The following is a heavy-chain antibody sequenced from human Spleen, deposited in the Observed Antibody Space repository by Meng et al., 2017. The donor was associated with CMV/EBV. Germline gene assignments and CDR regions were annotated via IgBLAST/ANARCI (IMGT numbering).Heavy chain of an antibody. D-gene: IGHD7-27*01. V-gene: IGHV1-69*05. CDR1: GGTFSDHA. CDR3: ARDNNWGPDY. J-gene: IGHJ4*02. CDR2: IVTKFETR. Sequence: SVKVSCKASGGTFSDHAINWVRLAPGQGLEWVGGIVTKFETRRYGQKFQGRVTFTTDRSTGTVYMELSGLRPGDTAVYYCARDNNWGPDYWGQGTLVTVSS.